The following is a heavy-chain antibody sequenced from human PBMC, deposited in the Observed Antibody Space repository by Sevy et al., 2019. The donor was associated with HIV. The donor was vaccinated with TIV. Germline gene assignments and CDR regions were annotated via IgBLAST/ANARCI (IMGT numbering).Heavy chain of an antibody. J-gene: IGHJ4*02. Sequence: ASVKVSCKASGGTFSSYAMSWVRQAPGQGLEWMGGIIPIFGTANYAQKFQGRVTITADESTSTAYMELSSLRSEDTAVYYCAREVPGYSSGLPDYWGQGTLVTVSS. CDR3: AREVPGYSSGLPDY. D-gene: IGHD6-19*01. CDR1: GGTFSSYA. V-gene: IGHV1-69*13. CDR2: IIPIFGTA.